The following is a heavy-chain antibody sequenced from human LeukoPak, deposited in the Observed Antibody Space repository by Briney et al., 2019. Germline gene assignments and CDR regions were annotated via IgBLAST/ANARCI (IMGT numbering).Heavy chain of an antibody. V-gene: IGHV3-23*01. CDR2: ISGSGGST. CDR3: AKISFVVVVDSVLMSDY. D-gene: IGHD2-15*01. Sequence: GGSLRLSCAASGFTFSSYAMSWVRQAPGKGLEWVSAISGSGGSTYYADSVKGRFTISRDNSKNTLYLQMNSLRAEDTAVYYCAKISFVVVVDSVLMSDYWGQGTLVTVSS. CDR1: GFTFSSYA. J-gene: IGHJ4*02.